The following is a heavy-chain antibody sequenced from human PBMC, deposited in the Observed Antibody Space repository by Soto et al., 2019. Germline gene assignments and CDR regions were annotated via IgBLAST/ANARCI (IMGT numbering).Heavy chain of an antibody. CDR1: GFTFSSYG. D-gene: IGHD2-15*01. CDR3: ASLYCSVGSCSEYYYGMEV. J-gene: IGHJ6*01. Sequence: VGSLRLSCAASGFTFSSYGTHWVRQAPGKGLEWVAVISYDGSNKYYADSVKGRFTISRDNSKNTLYLQMNSLRAEATAVYYCASLYCSVGSCSEYYYGMEVWGQGTTVNVSS. CDR2: ISYDGSNK. V-gene: IGHV3-30*03.